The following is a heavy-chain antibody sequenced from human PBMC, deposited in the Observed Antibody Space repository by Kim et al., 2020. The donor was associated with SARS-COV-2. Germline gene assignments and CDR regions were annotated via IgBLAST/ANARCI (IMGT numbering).Heavy chain of an antibody. V-gene: IGHV4-34*01. Sequence: SETLSLTCAVYGGSFSGYYWSWIRQPPGKGLEWIGEINHSGSTNYNPSLKSRVTISVDTSKNQFSLKLSSVTAADTAVYYCARNSITMVRGVIIDYYYYYGMDVWGQGTTVTVSS. CDR2: INHSGST. D-gene: IGHD3-10*01. J-gene: IGHJ6*02. CDR1: GGSFSGYY. CDR3: ARNSITMVRGVIIDYYYYYGMDV.